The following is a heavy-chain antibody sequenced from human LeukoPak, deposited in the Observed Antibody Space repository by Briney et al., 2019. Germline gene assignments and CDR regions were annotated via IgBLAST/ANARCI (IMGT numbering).Heavy chain of an antibody. Sequence: SETLSLTCAVSGGSISSGGYSWSWIRQPPGKGLEWIGYIYHSGSTYYNPSLKSRVTISVDRSKNQFSLKLSSVTAADTAVYYCAIVAYYDFWSGYYFDYWGQGTLVTVSS. J-gene: IGHJ4*02. D-gene: IGHD3-3*01. CDR2: IYHSGST. V-gene: IGHV4-30-2*01. CDR3: AIVAYYDFWSGYYFDY. CDR1: GGSISSGGYS.